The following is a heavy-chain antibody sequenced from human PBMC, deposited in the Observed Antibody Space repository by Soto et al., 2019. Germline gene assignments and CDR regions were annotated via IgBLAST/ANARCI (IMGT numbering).Heavy chain of an antibody. Sequence: GGSLRLSCAASGFTFSSYAMHWVRQAPGKGLEWVASVSYDGSNKHYADSVKGRFTISRDNSRNTLDLQMNSLRAEDTAVYYCAKDTYYYDRSGYYTYDHWGQGTQVTVPQ. V-gene: IGHV3-30*04. J-gene: IGHJ4*02. CDR3: AKDTYYYDRSGYYTYDH. CDR2: VSYDGSNK. CDR1: GFTFSSYA. D-gene: IGHD3-22*01.